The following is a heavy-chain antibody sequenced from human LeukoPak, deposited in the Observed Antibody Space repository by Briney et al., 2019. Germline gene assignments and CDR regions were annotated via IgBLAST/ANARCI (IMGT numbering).Heavy chain of an antibody. CDR2: ISYDGSNA. CDR1: GFTFSSHA. V-gene: IGHV3-30*04. J-gene: IGHJ4*02. Sequence: PGGSLRLSCTASGFTFSSHAMHWVRQAPGKGLERVGVISYDGSNAYYADSLKDRVTISRDNSKNTLYLQMNSLRAEDTAVYYCAKDQSGTYSSYFDSWGQGTLVTISS. CDR3: AKDQSGTYSSYFDS. D-gene: IGHD1-26*01.